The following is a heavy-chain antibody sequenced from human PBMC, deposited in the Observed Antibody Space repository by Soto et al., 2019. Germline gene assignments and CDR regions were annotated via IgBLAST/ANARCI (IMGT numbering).Heavy chain of an antibody. CDR1: GFPFTAYG. D-gene: IGHD3-10*01. Sequence: QVQLVESGGGVVQPGRSLRLSCAASGFPFTAYGMHWAREGPDKGLEWVALISHDGSNKFYADSVKGRFTISRDNSKNTLYLQLNSLTPEDTALYYCVGGQYYFDYRGQGTLVVVSS. CDR2: ISHDGSNK. J-gene: IGHJ4*02. CDR3: VGGQYYFDY. V-gene: IGHV3-30*03.